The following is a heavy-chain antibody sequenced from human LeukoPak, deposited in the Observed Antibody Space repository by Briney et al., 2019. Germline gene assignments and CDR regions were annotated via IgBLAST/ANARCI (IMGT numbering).Heavy chain of an antibody. Sequence: ASVKVSCKASGFTFTSSAVQWVRQARGQRLEWIGWIVVGSGNTNYARKFQERVTMTRDMSTSTAYMELSSLRSEDTAVYYCAAYGGYYSGNYWGQGTLVTVSS. D-gene: IGHD3-22*01. V-gene: IGHV1-58*01. CDR2: IVVGSGNT. CDR3: AAYGGYYSGNY. J-gene: IGHJ4*02. CDR1: GFTFTSSA.